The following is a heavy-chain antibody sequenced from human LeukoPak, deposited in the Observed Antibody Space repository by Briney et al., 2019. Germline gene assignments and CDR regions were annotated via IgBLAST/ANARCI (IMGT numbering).Heavy chain of an antibody. Sequence: PSETLSLTCAVYGGSFSGYYWSWIRQPPGKGLEWIGSIYYSGSTYYNPSLKSRVTISVDTSKNQFSLKLSSVTAADTAVYYCASSYYDFWSANNWFDPWGQGTLVTVSS. CDR1: GGSFSGYY. J-gene: IGHJ5*02. CDR2: IYYSGST. V-gene: IGHV4-34*01. D-gene: IGHD3-3*01. CDR3: ASSYYDFWSANNWFDP.